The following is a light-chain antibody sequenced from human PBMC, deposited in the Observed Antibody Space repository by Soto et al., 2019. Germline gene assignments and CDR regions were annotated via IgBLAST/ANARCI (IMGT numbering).Light chain of an antibody. J-gene: IGKJ4*01. V-gene: IGKV3-20*01. CDR2: GAS. CDR1: QSVRSNY. CDR3: QQYASSPIT. Sequence: EIVLTQSPGTLSLSSGERATLSCRASQSVRSNYLAWYQQKPGQAPRLLIYGASSRATGIPDRFGGSGSGTEFTITISSLEPEDFAVYYCQQYASSPITVGGGTKVEIK.